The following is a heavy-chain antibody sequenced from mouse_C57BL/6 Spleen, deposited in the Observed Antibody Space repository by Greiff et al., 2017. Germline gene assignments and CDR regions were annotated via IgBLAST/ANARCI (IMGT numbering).Heavy chain of an antibody. Sequence: EVQLQQSGPELVKPGASVTISCKASGYSFTGCYMHWVKQSHGNILDWIGYIYPYNGVSSYNQKFKGQTTLTVDKSYSTAYLKFRSLTAADSAVYYCERLDYYGSSLFDYWGQGTTLTVSS. V-gene: IGHV1-31*01. CDR1: GYSFTGCY. CDR3: ERLDYYGSSLFDY. J-gene: IGHJ2*01. CDR2: IYPYNGVS. D-gene: IGHD1-1*01.